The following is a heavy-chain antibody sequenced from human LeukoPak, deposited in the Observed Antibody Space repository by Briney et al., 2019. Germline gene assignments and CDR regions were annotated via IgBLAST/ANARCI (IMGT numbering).Heavy chain of an antibody. J-gene: IGHJ4*02. CDR2: SGTAGDT. V-gene: IGHV3-23*01. Sequence: GGSLRLSCAASGFTFSSSAMNWVRQVPGKGLEWVSASGTAGDTYYADSVKGRFTISRDDSKNTLYLQMTSLRAEDMAVYYCAKKTPGTYPFDYWGQGTLVTISP. CDR3: AKKTPGTYPFDY. D-gene: IGHD6-13*01. CDR1: GFTFSSSA.